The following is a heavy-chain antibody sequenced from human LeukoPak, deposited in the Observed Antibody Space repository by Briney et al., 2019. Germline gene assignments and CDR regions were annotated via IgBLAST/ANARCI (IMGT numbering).Heavy chain of an antibody. Sequence: PGGSLRLSCAASGFTFNSYTMNWVRQAPGKGLEWVSSIDSSSSYIYYADSLKGRFTISRDNAKNSLYLQMNSLRADDTAVYYCARVSESPTYDGYDLWGQGTMVTVSS. CDR1: GFTFNSYT. CDR3: ARVSESPTYDGYDL. CDR2: IDSSSSYI. J-gene: IGHJ3*01. D-gene: IGHD1-26*01. V-gene: IGHV3-21*01.